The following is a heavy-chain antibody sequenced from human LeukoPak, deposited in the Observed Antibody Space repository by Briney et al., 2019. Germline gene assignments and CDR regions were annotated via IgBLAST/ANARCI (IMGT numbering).Heavy chain of an antibody. J-gene: IGHJ5*02. V-gene: IGHV4-34*01. CDR2: INHSGST. CDR3: ARGKPGTYYGFWSGYPHNWFDP. Sequence: SETLSLTCAVYVGSFSGYDWSWIRQPPGKGLEWIGEINHSGSTNYNPSLKSRVTISVDTSKNQFSLKLSSVTAADTAVYYCARGKPGTYYGFWSGYPHNWFDPWGQGTLVTVSS. D-gene: IGHD3-3*01. CDR1: VGSFSGYD.